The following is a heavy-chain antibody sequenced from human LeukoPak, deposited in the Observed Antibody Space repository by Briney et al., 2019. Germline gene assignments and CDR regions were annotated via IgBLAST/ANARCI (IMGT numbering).Heavy chain of an antibody. CDR3: ATYSSGWYLVY. Sequence: GGPLRLSCEASGVTFSTYSMNWVRQAPGKGLEWVSFISRSSSAIYYADSVRGRFTISRDDAKNSLYLQMNSLRDGDTAVYYCATYSSGWYLVYWGQGTLVTVSS. D-gene: IGHD6-19*01. CDR2: ISRSSSAI. V-gene: IGHV3-48*02. J-gene: IGHJ4*02. CDR1: GVTFSTYS.